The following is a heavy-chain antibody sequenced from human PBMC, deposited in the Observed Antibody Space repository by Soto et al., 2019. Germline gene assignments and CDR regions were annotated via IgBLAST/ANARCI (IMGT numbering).Heavy chain of an antibody. Sequence: SETLSLTCTVSGGSISSGGYYWSWIRQHPGKGLEWIGYIYYSGSTYYNPSLKSRVTISVDTSKNQFSLKLSSVTAAEPAVYYCASTLYDFWSGYLGRFYYYGMDVWGQGTTVTVSS. D-gene: IGHD3-3*01. CDR2: IYYSGST. CDR1: GGSISSGGYY. J-gene: IGHJ6*02. V-gene: IGHV4-31*03. CDR3: ASTLYDFWSGYLGRFYYYGMDV.